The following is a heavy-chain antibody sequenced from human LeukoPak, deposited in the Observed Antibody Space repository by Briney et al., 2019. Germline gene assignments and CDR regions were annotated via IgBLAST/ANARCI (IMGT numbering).Heavy chain of an antibody. D-gene: IGHD3-3*01. V-gene: IGHV4-34*01. J-gene: IGHJ4*02. CDR3: ARGGNYDFWSGYPYYFDY. Sequence: SETLSLTCNVSGGSISSYYWSWIRQPPGKGLEWIGEINHSGSTNYNPSLKSRVTISVDTSKNQFSLKLSSVTAADTAVYYCARGGNYDFWSGYPYYFDYWGQGTLVTVSS. CDR2: INHSGST. CDR1: GGSISSYY.